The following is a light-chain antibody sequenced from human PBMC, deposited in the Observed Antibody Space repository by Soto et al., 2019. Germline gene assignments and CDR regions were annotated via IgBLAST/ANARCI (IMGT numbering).Light chain of an antibody. V-gene: IGKV3-15*01. CDR3: QQYNNWLQT. CDR1: QSFISN. CDR2: GAS. Sequence: EIVMTQSKATLSVSPGERATLSCRASQSFISNLVWYEHKPGQAPRLLIYGASTRATGCQASFSRRRPASEFTLTIRSLQFEDFGFYYWQQYNNWLQTLGQGIRVEIK. J-gene: IGKJ5*01.